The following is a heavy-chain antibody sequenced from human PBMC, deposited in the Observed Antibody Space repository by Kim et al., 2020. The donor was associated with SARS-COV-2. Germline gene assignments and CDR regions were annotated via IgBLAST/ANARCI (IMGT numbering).Heavy chain of an antibody. D-gene: IGHD2-15*01. Sequence: GGSLRLSCAASGFSFSNSGMTWVRQAPGKGLECVSGIASDGASSYHADSVKGRVIISRDNSKNTLDLQMNSLRADDTADYYCAKLSYGPTPEYWGQGTLV. CDR1: GFSFSNSG. CDR3: AKLSYGPTPEY. V-gene: IGHV3-23*01. CDR2: IASDGASS. J-gene: IGHJ4*02.